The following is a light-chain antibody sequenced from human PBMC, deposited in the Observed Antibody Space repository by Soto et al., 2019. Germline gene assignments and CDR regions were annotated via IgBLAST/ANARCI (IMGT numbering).Light chain of an antibody. J-gene: IGKJ4*01. Sequence: IVMTQSPDSLAVSLGARATINCKSSQSVLYSSNNKNNLAWYQQKPGQPPKLLISWASTRESGVPDRFSGSGSGTDFTLTISSLQAEDVAVYYCQQYYSTPLTFGGGTKVEIK. CDR2: WAS. CDR1: QSVLYSSNNKNN. CDR3: QQYYSTPLT. V-gene: IGKV4-1*01.